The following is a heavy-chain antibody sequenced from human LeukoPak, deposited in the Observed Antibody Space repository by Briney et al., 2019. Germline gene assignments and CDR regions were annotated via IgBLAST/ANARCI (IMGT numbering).Heavy chain of an antibody. CDR1: CYNFDSYL. V-gene: IGHV5-51*01. CDR2: MNPSDFEI. CDR3: ARQSGYYAFDY. Sequence: GESLQISCEASCYNFDSYLIAWVRPLPGKGTEWMGIMNPSDFEIRKSPSFQGQVTISADQSTRTAYLEWSSLKASDTAMYFCARQSGYYAFDYWGQGTLVTVSS. D-gene: IGHD3-22*01. J-gene: IGHJ4*02.